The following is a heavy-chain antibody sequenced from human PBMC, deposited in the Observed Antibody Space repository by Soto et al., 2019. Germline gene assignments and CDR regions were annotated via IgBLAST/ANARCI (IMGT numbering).Heavy chain of an antibody. Sequence: QITLKESGPTLVKPTQTLTLTCTFSGFSLITSGVTVGWIRQPPGKAREWLALIYWDDDERYSPSLRSRLTITKATTKNRMVLTVADTDPVDTATHYCARRLTSNSSYCYGSWGQGALVTVS. J-gene: IGHJ5*01. CDR1: GFSLITSGVT. CDR3: ARRLTSNSSYCYGS. D-gene: IGHD6-6*01. CDR2: IYWDDDE. V-gene: IGHV2-5*02.